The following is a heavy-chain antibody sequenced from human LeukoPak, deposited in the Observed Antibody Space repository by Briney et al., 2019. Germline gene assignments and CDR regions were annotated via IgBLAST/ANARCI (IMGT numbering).Heavy chain of an antibody. CDR2: ISGTGGSV. Sequence: GGSLRLSCAASGFTLNSYAMNWVRQAPGKGLEWVSSISGTGGSVYYAVSVKGRFTISRDHSKNILYLQMNSLRADDTAVYYCAKDEFGGSYSDYWGQGTLVTVSS. D-gene: IGHD1-26*01. J-gene: IGHJ4*02. CDR1: GFTLNSYA. V-gene: IGHV3-23*01. CDR3: AKDEFGGSYSDY.